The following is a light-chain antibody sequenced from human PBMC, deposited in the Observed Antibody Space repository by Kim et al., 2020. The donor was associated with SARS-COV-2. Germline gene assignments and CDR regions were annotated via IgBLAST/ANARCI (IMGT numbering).Light chain of an antibody. CDR2: EVT. CDR3: FSYTDIRTLGWV. V-gene: IGLV2-14*01. J-gene: IGLJ3*02. CDR1: SSDVGGYDY. Sequence: QSALTQPASVSGSPGQSITISCTGTSSDVGGYDYVSWYQKYPGKAPKLLIYEVTNRPSGVSNRLSGSKSGNTASLTISGLQADDEADYYCFSYTDIRTLGWVFGGGTQLTVL.